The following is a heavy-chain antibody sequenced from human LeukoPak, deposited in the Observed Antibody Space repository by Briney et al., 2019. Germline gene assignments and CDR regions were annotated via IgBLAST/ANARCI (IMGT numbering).Heavy chain of an antibody. CDR3: AKGGSPSHNWFNS. CDR1: GFTFSDYG. D-gene: IGHD2-15*01. CDR2: IRNDGSYE. J-gene: IGHJ5*01. V-gene: IGHV3-30*02. Sequence: GGSLRLSRAASGFTFSDYGMHSVRQAPGKGLKGVAFIRNDGSYEYYPDSVKGRFTISRDNSRNTLFLQLNRLRAEDTAVYYCAKGGSPSHNWFNSWGQGTLVTVSS.